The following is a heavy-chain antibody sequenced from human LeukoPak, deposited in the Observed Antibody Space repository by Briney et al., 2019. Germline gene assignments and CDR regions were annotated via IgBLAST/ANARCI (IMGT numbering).Heavy chain of an antibody. CDR1: GFTFSTYA. Sequence: GGSLRLSCAASGFTFSTYAMSWVRQAPGKGLEWVSDIGGSGGSTYYAGSVRGRFTISRDNSRNTLYLQMNSLRAEDTAVYYCAKKDDYVWGSYRSEYFQHWGQGTLVTVSS. V-gene: IGHV3-23*01. CDR2: IGGSGGST. CDR3: AKKDDYVWGSYRSEYFQH. D-gene: IGHD3-16*02. J-gene: IGHJ1*01.